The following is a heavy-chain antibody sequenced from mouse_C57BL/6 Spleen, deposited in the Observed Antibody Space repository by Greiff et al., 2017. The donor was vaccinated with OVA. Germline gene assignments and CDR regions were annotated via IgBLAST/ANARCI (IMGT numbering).Heavy chain of an antibody. J-gene: IGHJ4*01. V-gene: IGHV5-17*01. D-gene: IGHD1-1*01. CDR3: ARPLTTVVARAMDY. Sequence: EVKLVESGGGLVKPGGSLKLSCAASGFTFSDYGMHWVRQAPEKGLEWVAYISSGSSTIYYADTVKGRFTISRDNAKNTLFLQMTSLRSEDTAMYYCARPLTTVVARAMDYWGQGTSVTVSS. CDR2: ISSGSSTI. CDR1: GFTFSDYG.